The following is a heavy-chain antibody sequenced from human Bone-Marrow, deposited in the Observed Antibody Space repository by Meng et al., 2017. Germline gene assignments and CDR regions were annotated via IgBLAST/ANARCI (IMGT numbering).Heavy chain of an antibody. CDR1: GDNFPDYY. J-gene: IGHJ4*02. Sequence: ASVKVSCKPSGDNFPDYYIHWVRRAPGQGLEWRGRINPKSGDTHYAQKFQARVTRTGDTSISTAYMELSGLRSDDTAMYYCARDEDISAAGKLFGDYWGQGTLVTVSS. V-gene: IGHV1-2*06. D-gene: IGHD6-25*01. CDR2: INPKSGDT. CDR3: ARDEDISAAGKLFGDY.